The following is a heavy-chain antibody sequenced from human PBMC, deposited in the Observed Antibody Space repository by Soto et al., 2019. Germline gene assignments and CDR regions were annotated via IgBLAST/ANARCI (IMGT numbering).Heavy chain of an antibody. D-gene: IGHD1-26*01. V-gene: IGHV3-30*18. CDR2: ISYDGSKK. CDR3: AKEKYRGRSFDY. J-gene: IGHJ4*02. Sequence: QVQLVESGGGVVQPGRSLRLSCAASGFTFSSYGMHWVRQAPGKGLEWVARISYDGSKKVYADSVKGRFTISRDNSKDTLYLQVNSLRAEDTAVFYCAKEKYRGRSFDYWGQGTLVTVSS. CDR1: GFTFSSYG.